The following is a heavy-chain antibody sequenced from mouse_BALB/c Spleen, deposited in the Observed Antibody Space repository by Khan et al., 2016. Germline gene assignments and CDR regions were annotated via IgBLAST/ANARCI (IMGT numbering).Heavy chain of an antibody. D-gene: IGHD2-1*01. CDR2: ISSGGST. CDR1: GFTFSSYA. J-gene: IGHJ2*01. V-gene: IGHV5-6-5*01. CDR3: AKDGCGNYGDCFDY. Sequence: EVELVASGGGLVKPGGSLKLSCAASGFTFSSYAMSWVRQTPEKRPEWVASISSGGSTYYPDSVKGRFTISRDNARNIRNLQMSSLRSEDTAMQYGAKDGCGNYGDCFDYGGQGTTLTVSS.